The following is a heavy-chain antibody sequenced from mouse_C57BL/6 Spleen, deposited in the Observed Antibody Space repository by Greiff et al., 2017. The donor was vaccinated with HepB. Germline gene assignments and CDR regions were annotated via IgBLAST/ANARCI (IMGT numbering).Heavy chain of an antibody. V-gene: IGHV1-63*01. Sequence: QVTLKVSGAELVRPGTSVKMSCKASGYTFTNYWIGWAKQRPGHGLEWIGDIYPGGGYTNYNEKFKGKATLTADKSSSTAYMQFSSLTSEDSAIYYCARRGLRLPLDYWGQGTTLTVSS. D-gene: IGHD3-2*02. CDR1: GYTFTNYW. CDR3: ARRGLRLPLDY. CDR2: IYPGGGYT. J-gene: IGHJ2*01.